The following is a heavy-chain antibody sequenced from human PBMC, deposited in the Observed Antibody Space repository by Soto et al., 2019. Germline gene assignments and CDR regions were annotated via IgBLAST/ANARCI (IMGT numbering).Heavy chain of an antibody. D-gene: IGHD2-2*01. CDR1: GGSISGYY. J-gene: IGHJ4*02. CDR3: ARDQGYCISTSCYEYSFGPFDY. V-gene: IGHV4-59*01. CDR2: MYNTGST. Sequence: SETLSLTCTVSGGSISGYYWSWIRQPPGKGLEWIGYMYNTGSTVYNPSFKSRVTISVDTSKNQFSLKLNSVTAADTAVYYCARDQGYCISTSCYEYSFGPFDYWGQGTLVTVSS.